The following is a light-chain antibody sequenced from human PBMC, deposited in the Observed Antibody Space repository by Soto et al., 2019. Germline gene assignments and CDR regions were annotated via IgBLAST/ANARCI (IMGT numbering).Light chain of an antibody. Sequence: QAVVTQPPSASGTPGQRVTISCSGSSSNIGSNYVYWYQQLPGTAPKLLIYRNDQRPSGVPDRFSGSKSGTSASLAISGLRSDDEADYYCAAWDDSLSGVVFGGWTKLTVL. CDR2: RND. V-gene: IGLV1-47*01. J-gene: IGLJ3*02. CDR1: SSNIGSNY. CDR3: AAWDDSLSGVV.